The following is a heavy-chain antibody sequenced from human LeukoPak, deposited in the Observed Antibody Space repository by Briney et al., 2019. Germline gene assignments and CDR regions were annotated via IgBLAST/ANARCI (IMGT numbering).Heavy chain of an antibody. J-gene: IGHJ6*02. D-gene: IGHD2-2*01. V-gene: IGHV4-34*01. Sequence: SETLSLTCAVYGGSFSGYYWSWIRQPPGKGLEWIGEINHSGSTNYNPSLKSRVTISVDTSKNQFSLKLSSVTAADTAVYYCARGRPYCSGTSCYLSGMDVWGQGTTVTVSS. CDR3: ARGRPYCSGTSCYLSGMDV. CDR1: GGSFSGYY. CDR2: INHSGST.